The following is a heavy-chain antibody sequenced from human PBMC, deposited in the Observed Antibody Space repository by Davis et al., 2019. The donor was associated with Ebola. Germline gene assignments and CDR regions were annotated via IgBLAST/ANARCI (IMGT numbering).Heavy chain of an antibody. CDR3: ATQQIWFGEVE. J-gene: IGHJ4*02. D-gene: IGHD3-10*01. CDR1: GFTFSTYS. Sequence: PGGSLRLSCAASGFTFSTYSMNWVRQAPGKGLEWVSVIYSGGSTYYADSVKGRFTISRDNSKNTLYLQMNSLRAEDTAVYYCATQQIWFGEVEWGQGTLVTVSS. V-gene: IGHV3-53*01. CDR2: IYSGGST.